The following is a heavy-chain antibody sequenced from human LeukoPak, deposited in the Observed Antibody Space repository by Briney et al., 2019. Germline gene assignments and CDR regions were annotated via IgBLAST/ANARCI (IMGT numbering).Heavy chain of an antibody. Sequence: GGSLRLSCAASGFTFSSYGMHWVRQAPGKGLEWVAFIRYDGSNKYYADSVKGRFTISRDNAKNSLYLQMNSLRAEDTAVYYCARDFGYYDRTFDYWGQGTLVTVSS. CDR2: IRYDGSNK. D-gene: IGHD3-22*01. CDR3: ARDFGYYDRTFDY. J-gene: IGHJ4*02. V-gene: IGHV3-30*02. CDR1: GFTFSSYG.